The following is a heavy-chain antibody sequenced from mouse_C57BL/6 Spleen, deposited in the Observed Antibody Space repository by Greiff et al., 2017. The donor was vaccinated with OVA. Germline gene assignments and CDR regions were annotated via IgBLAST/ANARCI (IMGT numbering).Heavy chain of an antibody. CDR2: IWGVGST. Sequence: VKLMESGPGLVAPSQSLSITCTVSGFSLTSYGVDWVRQSPGKGLEWLGVIWGVGSTNYNSALKSRLSISKDNSKSQVFLKMNSLQTDDTAMYYCASLRDGSAYWGQGTLVTVSA. J-gene: IGHJ3*01. D-gene: IGHD3-3*01. V-gene: IGHV2-6*01. CDR1: GFSLTSYG. CDR3: ASLRDGSAY.